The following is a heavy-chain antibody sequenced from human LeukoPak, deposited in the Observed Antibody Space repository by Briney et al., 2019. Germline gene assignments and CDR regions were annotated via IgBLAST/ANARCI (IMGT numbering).Heavy chain of an antibody. V-gene: IGHV1-69*06. J-gene: IGHJ4*02. CDR2: IIPIFGTA. D-gene: IGHD6-13*01. Sequence: GASVKVSCKASGYTFTSYDINWVRQATGQGLEWMGGIIPIFGTANYAQKFQGRVTITADKSTSTAYMELSSLRSEDTAVYYCARDGVSEADSSWYFDYWGQGTLVTVSS. CDR1: GYTFTSYD. CDR3: ARDGVSEADSSWYFDY.